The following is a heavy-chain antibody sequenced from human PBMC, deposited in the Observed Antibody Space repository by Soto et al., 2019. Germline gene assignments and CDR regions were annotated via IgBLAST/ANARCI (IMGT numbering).Heavy chain of an antibody. Sequence: GASVKVSCKASGGTFSSYAVSWVRQAPGQGLEWMGWMNPNSGNTGYAQKFQGRVTMTRNTSISTAYMELSSLRSEDTAVYYCARRLPLGYCTNGVCYTWFDPWGQGTLVTVSS. CDR1: GGTFSSYA. V-gene: IGHV1-8*02. CDR2: MNPNSGNT. J-gene: IGHJ5*02. D-gene: IGHD2-8*01. CDR3: ARRLPLGYCTNGVCYTWFDP.